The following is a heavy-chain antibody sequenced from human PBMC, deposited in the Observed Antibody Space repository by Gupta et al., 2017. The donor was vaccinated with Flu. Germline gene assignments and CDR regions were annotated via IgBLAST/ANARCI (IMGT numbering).Heavy chain of an antibody. J-gene: IGHJ4*02. CDR3: ARSATGDYFDF. Sequence: QLQLHESGPGLVKPSETLSLTCSVSGDSISSGTYFWGWIRQPPTKGLEWIGNVYHSGSTHYNPSLKSRVTLSVDTSTNQFSLRLTSVTAADTAIYYCARSATGDYFDFWGQGTLVTVSS. CDR2: VYHSGST. CDR1: GDSISSGTYF. D-gene: IGHD2-15*01. V-gene: IGHV4-39*01.